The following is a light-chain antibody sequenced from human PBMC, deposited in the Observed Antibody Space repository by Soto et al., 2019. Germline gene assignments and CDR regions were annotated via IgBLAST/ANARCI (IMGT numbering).Light chain of an antibody. CDR1: RSDVGGYDY. CDR2: DVS. V-gene: IGLV2-14*03. J-gene: IGLJ2*01. Sequence: HSALTQPASVSGSLGQSITISCTGTRSDVGGYDYVSWYQHRPGEAPKLMIYDVSLRPSGVSYRFSGSKSGNTASLAISGLQAEDEGDYYCTSYTGGSTLVVFGGGTKLTVL. CDR3: TSYTGGSTLVV.